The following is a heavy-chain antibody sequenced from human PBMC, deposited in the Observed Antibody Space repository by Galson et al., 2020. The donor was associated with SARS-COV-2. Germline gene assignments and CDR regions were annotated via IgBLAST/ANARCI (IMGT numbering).Heavy chain of an antibody. D-gene: IGHD1-26*01. CDR1: GFTLSDYY. V-gene: IGHV3-11*01. CDR2: ISSSGSTI. Sequence: GESLKISCAASGFTLSDYYMSWIRQAPGKGLEWVSHISSSGSTINYADSVKGRFTISRDTAKNSLHLQMTSLRAEDTAVYYCARDKPRGWEFHRGEGTTGIVSP. CDR3: ARDKPRGWEFH. J-gene: IGHJ6*01.